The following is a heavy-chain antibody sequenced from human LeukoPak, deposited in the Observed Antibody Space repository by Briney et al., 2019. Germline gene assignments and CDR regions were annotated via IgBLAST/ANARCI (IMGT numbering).Heavy chain of an antibody. CDR3: ARQGRGITMVRGARFDP. D-gene: IGHD3-10*01. Sequence: PSETLSLTCTVSGGSISSYYWSWIRQPPGKGLEWIGYIYYSGSTNYNPSLKSRVTISVDTSKNQFSLKLSSVTAADTAVYYCARQGRGITMVRGARFDPWGQGTLVTVSS. CDR2: IYYSGST. J-gene: IGHJ5*02. V-gene: IGHV4-59*08. CDR1: GGSISSYY.